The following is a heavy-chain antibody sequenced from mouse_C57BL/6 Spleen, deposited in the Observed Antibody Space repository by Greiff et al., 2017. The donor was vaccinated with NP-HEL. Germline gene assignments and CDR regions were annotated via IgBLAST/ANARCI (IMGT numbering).Heavy chain of an antibody. D-gene: IGHD1-1*01. CDR3: ARYGSGLYYFDY. CDR2: IYPRSGNT. J-gene: IGHJ2*01. V-gene: IGHV1-81*01. CDR1: GYTFTSYG. Sequence: VQLQQSGAELARPGASVKLSCKASGYTFTSYGISWVKQRTGQGLEWIGEIYPRSGNTYYNEKFKGKATLTADKSSSTAYMELRSLTSEDSAVYFCARYGSGLYYFDYWGQGTTLTVSS.